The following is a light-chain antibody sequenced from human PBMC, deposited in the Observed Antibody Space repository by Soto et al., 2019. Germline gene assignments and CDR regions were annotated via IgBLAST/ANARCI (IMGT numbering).Light chain of an antibody. V-gene: IGKV3-15*01. CDR1: ESVSSN. CDR3: QEYNNWPPVHS. Sequence: EIVMTQSPATLSVSPGERATLSCRASESVSSNLAWYQQKPGQAPRLLIYGASTRATGIPARFSGSGSGTEFTLTISSLQSEDFSVYCCQEYNNWPPVHSFGQGTKLEI. CDR2: GAS. J-gene: IGKJ2*03.